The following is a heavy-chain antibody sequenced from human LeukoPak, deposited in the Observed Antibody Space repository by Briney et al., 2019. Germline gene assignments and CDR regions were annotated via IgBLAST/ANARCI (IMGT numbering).Heavy chain of an antibody. Sequence: SETLSLTCTVSGGSISSGGYYWSWIRQHPGKGLEWIGYIYYSGSTYYNPSLKSRVTISVDTSKNQFSLKLSSVTAADTAVYYCARTRTPSDNWFDPWGQGTLVTVSS. CDR2: IYYSGST. CDR3: ARTRTPSDNWFDP. V-gene: IGHV4-31*03. CDR1: GGSISSGGYY. J-gene: IGHJ5*02. D-gene: IGHD1-7*01.